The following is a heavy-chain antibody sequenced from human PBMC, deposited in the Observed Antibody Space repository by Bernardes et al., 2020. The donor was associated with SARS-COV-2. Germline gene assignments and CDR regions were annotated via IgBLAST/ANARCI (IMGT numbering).Heavy chain of an antibody. D-gene: IGHD2-2*02. Sequence: SETLSLPCTVSGGSISSHYWSWIRQPPGTGLEWIGYMYSNGSATCNPSLKSRVTISVDTSKNQFSLKVSSVTAADTAVYYCARLPRYCSRSSCYTEYLAMDVWGQGTTVTVS. CDR1: GGSISSHY. J-gene: IGHJ6*02. CDR3: ARLPRYCSRSSCYTEYLAMDV. CDR2: MYSNGSA. V-gene: IGHV4-59*11.